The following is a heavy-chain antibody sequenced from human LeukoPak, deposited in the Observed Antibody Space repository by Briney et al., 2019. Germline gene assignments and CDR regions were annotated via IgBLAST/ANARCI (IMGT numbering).Heavy chain of an antibody. D-gene: IGHD4-17*01. Sequence: GGSLRLSCAVSGFTFSSYAMHWVRQAPGKGLEWVAVISYDGSNKYYADSVKGRFTISRDNSKNTLYLQMNSLRAEDTAVYYCARFMVILTVTNAFDIWGQGTMVTVSS. CDR2: ISYDGSNK. J-gene: IGHJ3*02. CDR3: ARFMVILTVTNAFDI. CDR1: GFTFSSYA. V-gene: IGHV3-30-3*01.